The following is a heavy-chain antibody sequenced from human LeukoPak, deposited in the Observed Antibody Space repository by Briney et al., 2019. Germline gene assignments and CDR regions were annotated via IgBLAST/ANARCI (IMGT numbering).Heavy chain of an antibody. D-gene: IGHD2-2*01. CDR2: ISGSGGST. V-gene: IGHV3-23*01. CDR3: AKSFGQLLSSDFDY. J-gene: IGHJ4*02. CDR1: GFTFSSYA. Sequence: WGSLRLSCAASGFTFSSYAMSWVRQAPGKGLEWVSAISGSGGSTYYADSVKGRFTISRDNSKNTLYLQMNSLRAEDTAVYYCAKSFGQLLSSDFDYWGQGTLVTVSS.